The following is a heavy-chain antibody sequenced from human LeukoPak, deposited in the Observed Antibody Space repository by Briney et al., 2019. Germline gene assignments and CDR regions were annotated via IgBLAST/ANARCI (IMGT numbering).Heavy chain of an antibody. CDR3: AKGRRSSRPYYFDF. J-gene: IGHJ4*02. CDR1: GFTFNEYA. D-gene: IGHD3-10*01. Sequence: PGGSLRLSCAASGFTFNEYAMSWVRQAPGKGLEWVSAITNSGGDTYHADSVKGRFTISRDNSKNTLYLQMNSLRAEDTAVYYCAKGRRSSRPYYFDFWGQGILVTVSS. CDR2: ITNSGGDT. V-gene: IGHV3-23*01.